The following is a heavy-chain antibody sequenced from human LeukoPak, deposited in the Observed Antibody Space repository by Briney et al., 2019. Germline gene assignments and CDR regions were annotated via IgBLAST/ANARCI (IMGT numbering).Heavy chain of an antibody. D-gene: IGHD4-23*01. Sequence: PSETLSLTCAVSGGSISSSNWWSWVRQPPGKGLEWIGEIYHSGSTNYNPSLKSRVTISVDKSKNQFSLKLSSVTAADTAVYYCARASGGNSDWYFDLWGRGTLVTVSS. CDR3: ARASGGNSDWYFDL. CDR1: GGSISSSNW. J-gene: IGHJ2*01. CDR2: IYHSGST. V-gene: IGHV4-4*02.